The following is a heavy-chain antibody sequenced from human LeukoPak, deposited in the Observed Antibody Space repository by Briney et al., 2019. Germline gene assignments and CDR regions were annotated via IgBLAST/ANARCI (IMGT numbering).Heavy chain of an antibody. D-gene: IGHD1-26*01. CDR3: AKLLLETGGIGEEFDY. CDR1: GFTFSSYA. V-gene: IGHV3-30*02. Sequence: GGSLRLSCAASGFTFSSYAMYWVRQAPGKGLEWVAFTRYDGNKKYYADSVKGRFTISRDNSRNTVYLQMNSLTSEDTAVYYCAKLLLETGGIGEEFDYWGQGALVTVSS. J-gene: IGHJ4*02. CDR2: TRYDGNKK.